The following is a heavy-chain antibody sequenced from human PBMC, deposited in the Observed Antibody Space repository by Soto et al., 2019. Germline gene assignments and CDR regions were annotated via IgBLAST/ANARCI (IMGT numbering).Heavy chain of an antibody. D-gene: IGHD2-21*02. CDR3: ARAKTFYGGGDCPYFDY. CDR1: GGSISSYY. V-gene: IGHV4-59*01. Sequence: QVQLQESGPGLVKPSETLSLTCTVSGGSISSYYWSWIRQPPGKGLEWLGYIFYSRNTNYNPSLKSRVTMSVDTSTSQFSLRLPSVTAADTAVYYCARAKTFYGGGDCPYFDYWGQGTLVTVSS. J-gene: IGHJ4*02. CDR2: IFYSRNT.